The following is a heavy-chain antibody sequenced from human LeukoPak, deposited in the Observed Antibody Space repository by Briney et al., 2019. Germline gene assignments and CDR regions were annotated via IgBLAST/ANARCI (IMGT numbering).Heavy chain of an antibody. V-gene: IGHV3-7*05. CDR3: ARIGYEDDRSAFRYFDY. J-gene: IGHJ4*02. CDR1: GFTFSQYW. Sequence: PGGSLRLSCAASGFTFSQYWMTWVRQAPGKGLEWVANMKQDESQKMYVDSVKGRFTISRDNAKNSLYLQMNSLRPEDTAVYYCARIGYEDDRSAFRYFDYWGQGTLVTVSS. CDR2: MKQDESQK. D-gene: IGHD6-13*01.